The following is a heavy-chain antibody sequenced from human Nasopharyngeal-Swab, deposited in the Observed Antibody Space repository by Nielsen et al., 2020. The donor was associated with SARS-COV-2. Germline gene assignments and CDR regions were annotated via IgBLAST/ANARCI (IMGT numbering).Heavy chain of an antibody. J-gene: IGHJ4*02. Sequence: SETLSLTCTVSGGSISSGSYYWSWIRQPAGKGLEWIGRIYTSGSTNYNPSLKSRVTMSVDTSKNQFSLKLSSVTAADTAVYYCARHRYSSSWSWYFDYWGQGTLVTVSS. CDR1: GGSISSGSYY. CDR3: ARHRYSSSWSWYFDY. D-gene: IGHD6-13*01. CDR2: IYTSGST. V-gene: IGHV4-61*02.